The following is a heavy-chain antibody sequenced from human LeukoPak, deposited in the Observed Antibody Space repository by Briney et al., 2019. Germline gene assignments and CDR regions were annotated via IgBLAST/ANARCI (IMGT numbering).Heavy chain of an antibody. CDR2: ISSSSSYT. V-gene: IGHV3-11*06. CDR3: ARGGYDYVWGSYRYYFDY. CDR1: GFTFSDYY. Sequence: PGGSLRLSCAASGFTFSDYYMSWIRQAPGKGLEWVSYISSSSSYTNYADSVKGRFTISRDNAKNSLYLQMNSLRAEDTAVYYCARGGYDYVWGSYRYYFDYWGQGTLVTVSS. D-gene: IGHD3-16*02. J-gene: IGHJ4*02.